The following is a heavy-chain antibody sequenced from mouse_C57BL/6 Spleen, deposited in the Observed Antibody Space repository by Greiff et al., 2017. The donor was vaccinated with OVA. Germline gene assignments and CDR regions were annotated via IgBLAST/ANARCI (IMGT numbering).Heavy chain of an antibody. Sequence: VQLQQSGAELVKPGASVKLSCKASGYTFTSYWMHWVKQRPGQGLEWIGMIHPNSGSTNYNEKFKSKATLTVDKSSSTAYMQLSSLTSEDSAVYYGAAYPGDYAMDYWGQGTSVTVSS. J-gene: IGHJ4*01. V-gene: IGHV1-64*01. CDR1: GYTFTSYW. D-gene: IGHD2-10*01. CDR2: IHPNSGST. CDR3: AAYPGDYAMDY.